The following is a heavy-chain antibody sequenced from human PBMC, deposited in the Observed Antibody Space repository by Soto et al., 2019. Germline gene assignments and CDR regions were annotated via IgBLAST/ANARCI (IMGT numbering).Heavy chain of an antibody. CDR2: ISSSSSYI. Sequence: PGGSLRLSCAASGFTFSSYSMNWVRQAPGKGLEWVSSISSSSSYIYYADSVKGRFTISRDNAKNSLYLQMNSLRAEDTAVYYCARDWASMIVVDQTHFDFWGQGTLVTVSS. CDR1: GFTFSSYS. D-gene: IGHD3-22*01. CDR3: ARDWASMIVVDQTHFDF. J-gene: IGHJ4*02. V-gene: IGHV3-21*01.